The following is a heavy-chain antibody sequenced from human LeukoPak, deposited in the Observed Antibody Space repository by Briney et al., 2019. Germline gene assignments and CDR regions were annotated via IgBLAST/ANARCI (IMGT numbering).Heavy chain of an antibody. J-gene: IGHJ6*02. Sequence: GRSLRLSCAASGFTFSSYAMHWVRQAPGKGLEWVAVISYDGSNKYYADSVKGRFTISRDNSKNTLYLQMNSLRAEDTAVYYCARAIIVLSVVYSYYYGMDVWGQGTTVTVSS. D-gene: IGHD2-8*01. CDR2: ISYDGSNK. CDR3: ARAIIVLSVVYSYYYGMDV. V-gene: IGHV3-30-3*01. CDR1: GFTFSSYA.